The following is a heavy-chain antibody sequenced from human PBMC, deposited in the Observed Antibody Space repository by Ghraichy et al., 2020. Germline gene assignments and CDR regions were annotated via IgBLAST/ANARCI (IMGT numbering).Heavy chain of an antibody. J-gene: IGHJ5*02. CDR3: ASTPAAAGTIDNWFDP. CDR1: GGSISSYY. D-gene: IGHD6-13*01. CDR2: IYTSGST. V-gene: IGHV4-4*09. Sequence: SETLSLTCTVSGGSISSYYWSWIRQPPGKGLEWIGYIYTSGSTNYNPSLKSRVTISVDTSKNQFSLKLSSVTAADTAVYYCASTPAAAGTIDNWFDPWGQGTLVTVSS.